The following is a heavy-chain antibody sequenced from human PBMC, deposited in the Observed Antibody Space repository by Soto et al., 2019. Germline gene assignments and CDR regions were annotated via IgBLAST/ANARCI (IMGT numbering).Heavy chain of an antibody. V-gene: IGHV3-15*01. J-gene: IGHJ4*02. Sequence: EVQLVESGGGLVKPRGSLRLSCAASGFTFSTAWMSWVRQAPGKGLEWVGRIKSKTDGGTTDYAAPVKGRFTISRDDSKNTLYLQMNSLKTEDTAVYYCTKDNPTYYDYIWGSYRMSYWCQGTLVTVSS. CDR3: TKDNPTYYDYIWGSYRMSY. CDR1: GFTFSTAW. CDR2: IKSKTDGGTT. D-gene: IGHD3-16*02.